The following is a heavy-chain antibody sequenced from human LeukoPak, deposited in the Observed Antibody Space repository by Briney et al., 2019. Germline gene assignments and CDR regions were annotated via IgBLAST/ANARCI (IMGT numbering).Heavy chain of an antibody. V-gene: IGHV1-18*01. CDR2: ISAHNGNT. CDR3: ARDKGTVATYYYYYMDV. J-gene: IGHJ6*03. CDR1: GYTFNSYG. D-gene: IGHD6-19*01. Sequence: ASVKVSCKASGYTFNSYGISWVRQAPVQGLEWMGWISAHNGNTNYEEKVQGRVTMTTDTSTSTAYMELRSLRSDDTAVYYCARDKGTVATYYYYYMDVWGKGTTVTVSS.